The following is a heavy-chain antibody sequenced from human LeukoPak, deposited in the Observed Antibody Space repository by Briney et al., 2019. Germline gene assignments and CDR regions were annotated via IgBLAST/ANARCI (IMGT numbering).Heavy chain of an antibody. CDR3: ARVVGQNGVVRGVASDY. CDR1: GFTFSSYA. V-gene: IGHV3-23*01. CDR2: ISGSGGST. Sequence: PGGSLRLSCAASGFTFSSYAMRWVRQAPGKGLEGVSAISGSGGSTYYADSVKGRFTISRDNSKNTLYLQMNSLRAEDTAVYYCARVVGQNGVVRGVASDYWGQGTMVTVSS. J-gene: IGHJ4*02. D-gene: IGHD3-10*01.